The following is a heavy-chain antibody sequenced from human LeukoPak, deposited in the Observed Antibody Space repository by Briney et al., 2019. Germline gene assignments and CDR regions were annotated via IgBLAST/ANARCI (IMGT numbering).Heavy chain of an antibody. D-gene: IGHD2-15*01. CDR3: ARLLGYCSGGSCYSIRFDY. Sequence: GGSLRLSCAASGFTFSSYWMSGVRQAAGKGLEWVANIKQDGSEKYYVDSVKGRFTISRDNAKNSLYLQMNSLRAEDTAVYYCARLLGYCSGGSCYSIRFDYWGQGTLVTVSS. V-gene: IGHV3-7*01. J-gene: IGHJ4*02. CDR1: GFTFSSYW. CDR2: IKQDGSEK.